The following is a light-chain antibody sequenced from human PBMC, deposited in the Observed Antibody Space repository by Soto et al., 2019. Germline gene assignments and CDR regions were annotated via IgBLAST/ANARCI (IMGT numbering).Light chain of an antibody. V-gene: IGLV1-47*02. CDR1: SSNIGSNY. J-gene: IGLJ2*01. CDR2: SNN. Sequence: QSVLTQPPSASGTPGQRVIISCSGSSSNIGSNYVYWYQQLPGTAPKHLIYSNNQRPSGVPDRFSGSKSGTSASLAISGLRSEDEADYYCAAWDDSLSGHVVFGGGTKLTVL. CDR3: AAWDDSLSGHVV.